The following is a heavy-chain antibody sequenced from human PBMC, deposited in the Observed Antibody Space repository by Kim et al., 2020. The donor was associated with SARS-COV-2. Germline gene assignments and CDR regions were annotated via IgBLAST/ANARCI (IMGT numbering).Heavy chain of an antibody. D-gene: IGHD3-22*01. V-gene: IGHV4-39*01. Sequence: SETLSLTCTVSGGSISSSSYYWGWIRQPPGKGLEWIGSIYYSGSTYYNPSLKSRVTISVDTSKNQFSLKLSSVTAADTAVYYCASPIVVGLLRDYWGQGTLVTVSS. CDR2: IYYSGST. CDR3: ASPIVVGLLRDY. J-gene: IGHJ4*02. CDR1: GGSISSSSYY.